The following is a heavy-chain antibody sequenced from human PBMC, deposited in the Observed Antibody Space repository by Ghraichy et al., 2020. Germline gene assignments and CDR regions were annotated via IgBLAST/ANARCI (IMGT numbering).Heavy chain of an antibody. CDR1: GYTFTSYG. Sequence: ASVKVSCKASGYTFTSYGINWVRQAPGQGLEWMGWINPYNGNTNYAQNFQGRVTMTTDTSTTTAYMELRSLRSDDTAVFYCATDLGQWRLSTRDGMDVWGQGTTVTDSS. V-gene: IGHV1-18*01. CDR2: INPYNGNT. J-gene: IGHJ6*02. D-gene: IGHD2-2*03. CDR3: ATDLGQWRLSTRDGMDV.